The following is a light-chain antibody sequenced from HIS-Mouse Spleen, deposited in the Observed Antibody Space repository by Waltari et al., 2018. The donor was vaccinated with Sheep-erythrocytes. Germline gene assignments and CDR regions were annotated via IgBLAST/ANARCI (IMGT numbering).Light chain of an antibody. CDR1: QGIISA. CDR3: QQFNSYLYT. CDR2: DDS. Sequence: AIQLTQSPSSLSASVGDRVTITCRASQGIISALAWYQQKPGKAPKLLIYDDSSLESGVPSRFSGSGSGTDFTLTISSLQPEDFATYYCQQFNSYLYTFGQGTKLEIK. V-gene: IGKV1-13*02. J-gene: IGKJ2*01.